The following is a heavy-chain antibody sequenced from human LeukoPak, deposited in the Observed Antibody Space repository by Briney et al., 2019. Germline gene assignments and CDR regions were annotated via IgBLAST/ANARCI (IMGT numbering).Heavy chain of an antibody. V-gene: IGHV3-48*03. CDR3: ARLYSDWQNHLDY. CDR1: GFTLSSYE. CDR2: ISSSGSTI. D-gene: IGHD6-13*01. Sequence: GGSLRLSCAASGFTLSSYEMNWVRQAPGKGLEWVSYISSSGSTIYYADSVKGRFTISRDNAKNSLYLQMNSLRAEDTAVYYCARLYSDWQNHLDYWGQGTLVTVSS. J-gene: IGHJ4*02.